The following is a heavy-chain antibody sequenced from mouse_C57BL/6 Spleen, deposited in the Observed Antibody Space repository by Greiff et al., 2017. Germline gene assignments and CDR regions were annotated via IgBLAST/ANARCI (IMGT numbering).Heavy chain of an antibody. Sequence: EVMLVESGGGLVQPGGSLKLSCAASGFTFSDYYMSWVRQTPEKRLEWVAYISNGGGSTYYPDTVKGRFTISRDNAKNTLYLQMSRLKSEDTAMYYCARHQLGNYYAMDYWGQGTSVTVSS. CDR1: GFTFSDYY. D-gene: IGHD3-1*01. V-gene: IGHV5-12*01. CDR2: ISNGGGST. J-gene: IGHJ4*01. CDR3: ARHQLGNYYAMDY.